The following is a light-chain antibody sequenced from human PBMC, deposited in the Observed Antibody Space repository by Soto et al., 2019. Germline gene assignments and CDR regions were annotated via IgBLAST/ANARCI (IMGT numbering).Light chain of an antibody. J-gene: IGKJ5*01. CDR2: GAS. Sequence: EIVLKQSPATLSLSPGERATLSCRASQSVSSYLAWYQQKPGRAPRLLIYGASTRATGIPARFSGSGSGTEFTLTISSLQSEDFVVYYCQQYNNWPPITFGQGTRLEIK. V-gene: IGKV3-15*01. CDR3: QQYNNWPPIT. CDR1: QSVSSY.